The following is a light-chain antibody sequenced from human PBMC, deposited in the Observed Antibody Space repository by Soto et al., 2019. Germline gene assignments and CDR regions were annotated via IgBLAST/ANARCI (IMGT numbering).Light chain of an antibody. Sequence: DIVMTQSPDSLRVSLGERATISCTSSLNIYFTSNNRNYLAWYQQKPGQPPKLLVYWTSTRESAVPGRFTGTGSLTYFTLTIDNVQPDDVAVYYCQPYFITPLSVGGWTRVDIK. CDR3: QPYFITPLS. CDR1: LNIYFTSNNRNY. CDR2: WTS. J-gene: IGKJ4*01. V-gene: IGKV4-1*01.